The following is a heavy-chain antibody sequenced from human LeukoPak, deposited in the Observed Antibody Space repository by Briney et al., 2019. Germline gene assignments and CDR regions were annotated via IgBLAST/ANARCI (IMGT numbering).Heavy chain of an antibody. Sequence: PGGSLRLSCAASGMTVISNYIMWVRQPPGKGLEWVSSIYTGGSTYYADAVKGRFTISRDNSKNTVNLQMNSLRAEDTAVYYCAKDQASSSSSPYWGQGTLVTVSS. V-gene: IGHV3-66*01. CDR2: IYTGGST. J-gene: IGHJ4*02. CDR3: AKDQASSSSSPY. CDR1: GMTVISNY. D-gene: IGHD2-2*01.